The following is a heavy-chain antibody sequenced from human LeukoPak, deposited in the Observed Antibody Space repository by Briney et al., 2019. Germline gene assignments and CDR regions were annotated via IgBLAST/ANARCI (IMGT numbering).Heavy chain of an antibody. J-gene: IGHJ6*02. D-gene: IGHD2-2*01. CDR3: ARATAVNYSYYGMDV. V-gene: IGHV4-59*08. CDR2: IYYSGST. CDR1: GGSISSYY. Sequence: PSETLSLTCTVSGGSISSYYWSWIRQPPGKGLEWIGYIYYSGSTNFNPSLKSRVTISVDTSKNQFSLKLSSVTAADTAVYYCARATAVNYSYYGMDVWGQGTTVTVSS.